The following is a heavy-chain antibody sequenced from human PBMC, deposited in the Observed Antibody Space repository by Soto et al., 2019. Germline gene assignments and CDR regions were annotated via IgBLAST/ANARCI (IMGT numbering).Heavy chain of an antibody. CDR1: GFTFSSYA. V-gene: IGHV3-30-3*01. Sequence: GGSLRLSCAASGFTFSSYAMHWVRQAPGKGLEWVAVISYDGSNKYYADSVKGRFTISRDNSKKTLYLQMNSLRAEDTAVYYCARGGVGSWPYYFDYWGQGTLVTVSS. D-gene: IGHD2-15*01. CDR2: ISYDGSNK. J-gene: IGHJ4*02. CDR3: ARGGVGSWPYYFDY.